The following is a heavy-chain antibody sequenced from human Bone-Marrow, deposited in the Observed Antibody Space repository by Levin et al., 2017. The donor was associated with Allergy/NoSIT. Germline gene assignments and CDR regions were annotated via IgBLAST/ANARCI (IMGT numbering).Heavy chain of an antibody. Sequence: TSETLSLTCTVSGGSISSGNFYWSWSRQPAGKGLEWIGRIYPGGSTNYNPSLKSRVTISLDTSKSQFSLQLSSVTAADTAVFYCAREYVTPCAGGTCYYYYYMDVWGKGTTVTVSS. D-gene: IGHD1-26*01. J-gene: IGHJ6*03. V-gene: IGHV4-61*02. CDR3: AREYVTPCAGGTCYYYYYMDV. CDR2: IYPGGST. CDR1: GGSISSGNFY.